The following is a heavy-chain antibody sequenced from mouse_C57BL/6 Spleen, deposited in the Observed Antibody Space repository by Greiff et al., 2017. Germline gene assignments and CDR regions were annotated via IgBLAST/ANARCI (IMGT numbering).Heavy chain of an antibody. Sequence: VQLQQSGAELAKPGASVKLSCKASGYTFTSYWMHWVKQRPGQGLEWIGYINPSSGYTKYNQKFKDKATLTADKSSSTAYMQLSSLTYEDSAVYYDASHYYGSSSYWYFDVWGTGTTVTVSS. V-gene: IGHV1-7*01. D-gene: IGHD1-1*01. CDR2: INPSSGYT. CDR3: ASHYYGSSSYWYFDV. CDR1: GYTFTSYW. J-gene: IGHJ1*03.